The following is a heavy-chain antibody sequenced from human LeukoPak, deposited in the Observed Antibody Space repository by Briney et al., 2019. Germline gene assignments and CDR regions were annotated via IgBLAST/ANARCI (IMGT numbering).Heavy chain of an antibody. CDR1: GGTFSSYA. D-gene: IGHD2-15*01. V-gene: IGHV1-18*01. CDR3: ARDVVPYCSGGSCYGWFDP. J-gene: IGHJ5*02. Sequence: GASVKVSCKASGGTFSSYAISWVRQAPGQGLEWMGWISAYNGNTNYAQKLQGRVTMTTDTSTSTAYMELRSLRSDDTAVYYCARDVVPYCSGGSCYGWFDPWGQGTLVTVSS. CDR2: ISAYNGNT.